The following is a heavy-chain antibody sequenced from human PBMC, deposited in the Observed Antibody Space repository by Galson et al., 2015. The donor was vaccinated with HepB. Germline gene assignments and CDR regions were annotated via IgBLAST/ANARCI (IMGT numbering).Heavy chain of an antibody. J-gene: IGHJ6*02. D-gene: IGHD6-13*01. CDR2: ISYDGNNK. Sequence: SLRLSCAASGFTFSSYAMHWVRQAPSKGLEWVALISYDGNNKYYADSVKGRFTISRDTSKNTLYLQIKSLRAEDTAVYYCARGGPHQLVVPYYYYGMDVWGQGTTVTVSS. CDR1: GFTFSSYA. V-gene: IGHV3-30-3*01. CDR3: ARGGPHQLVVPYYYYGMDV.